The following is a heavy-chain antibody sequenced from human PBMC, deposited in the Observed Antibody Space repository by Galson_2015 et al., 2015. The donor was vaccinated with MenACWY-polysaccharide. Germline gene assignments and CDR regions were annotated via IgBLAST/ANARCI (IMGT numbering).Heavy chain of an antibody. D-gene: IGHD2-8*02. CDR1: GFVFNNYW. CDR2: IKHDGSET. J-gene: IGHJ4*02. V-gene: IGHV3-7*01. Sequence: SLRLSCAASGFVFNNYWMSWIRQSPGKGLERVANIKHDGSETYYLDSVKGRFVVSRDNARNSPYLQVSSLRAEDTAVYYCVRDWWCGRAACYYFDFWGQGTLAIVSS. CDR3: VRDWWCGRAACYYFDF.